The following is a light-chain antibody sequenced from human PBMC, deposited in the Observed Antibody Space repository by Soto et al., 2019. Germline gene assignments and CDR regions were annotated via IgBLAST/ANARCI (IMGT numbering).Light chain of an antibody. Sequence: QAVVTQEPSLTVSPGGTVILTCGSSTGAVTSGHYPYWFQQKPGQAPRTLIYDTNNKHSWTPARFSGSLLGGKAALTLSGAQPDDEADYYCLLYSSGARGILGGGTQLTVL. CDR3: LLYSSGARGI. V-gene: IGLV7-46*01. CDR2: DTN. J-gene: IGLJ2*01. CDR1: TGAVTSGHY.